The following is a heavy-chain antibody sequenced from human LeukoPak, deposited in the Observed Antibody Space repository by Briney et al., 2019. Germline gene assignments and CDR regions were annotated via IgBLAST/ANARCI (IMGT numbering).Heavy chain of an antibody. Sequence: GGSLRLSCAASGFTISNSDMSWVRQAPGMGLEWVSVIYGGGSTYYADSVRGRFTISRDNSKNTLYLQMTSLRAEDTAFYYCATLPPASRHYFRYLGQGALVTVSS. V-gene: IGHV3-53*01. CDR2: IYGGGST. J-gene: IGHJ4*02. D-gene: IGHD6-6*01. CDR3: ATLPPASRHYFRY. CDR1: GFTISNSD.